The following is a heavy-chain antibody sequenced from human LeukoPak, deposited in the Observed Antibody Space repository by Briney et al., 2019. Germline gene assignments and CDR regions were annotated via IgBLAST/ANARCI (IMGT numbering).Heavy chain of an antibody. V-gene: IGHV1-69*05. D-gene: IGHD3-3*01. CDR3: ARGGLNDFWSGYYFYYYYMDV. CDR1: GGTFSSYA. Sequence: ASVKVSCKASGGTFSSYAINWVRQAPGQGLEWMGGIIPIFGTANYAQKFQGRVTITTDESTSTAYMELSSLRSEDTAVYYCARGGLNDFWSGYYFYYYYMDVWGKGTTVTVSS. CDR2: IIPIFGTA. J-gene: IGHJ6*03.